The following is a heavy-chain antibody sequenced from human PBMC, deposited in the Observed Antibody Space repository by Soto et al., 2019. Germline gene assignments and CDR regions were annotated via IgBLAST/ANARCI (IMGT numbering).Heavy chain of an antibody. J-gene: IGHJ6*03. D-gene: IGHD6-13*01. Sequence: PSETLSLTCTVSGGSISSSSYYWGWIRQPPGKGLEWIGSIYYSGSTYYNPSLKSRVTISVDTSKNQFSLKLSSVTAADTAVYYCARLPGTATTRYYYYMDVWGKGTTVTVSS. CDR3: ARLPGTATTRYYYYMDV. CDR1: GGSISSSSYY. CDR2: IYYSGST. V-gene: IGHV4-39*01.